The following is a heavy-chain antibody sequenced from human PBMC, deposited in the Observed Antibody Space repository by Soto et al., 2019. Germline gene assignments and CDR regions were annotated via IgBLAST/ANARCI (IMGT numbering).Heavy chain of an antibody. J-gene: IGHJ3*02. CDR2: IKQDGSEK. CDR3: ARELDSSSSFAFDI. CDR1: GFTFSSYW. V-gene: IGHV3-7*01. Sequence: GGSLRLSCAASGFTFSSYWMSWVRQAPGKGLEWVANIKQDGSEKYYVDSVKGRFTISRDNAKNSLYLQMNSLRAEDTAVYYCARELDSSSSFAFDIWGQGTMVTVSS. D-gene: IGHD6-6*01.